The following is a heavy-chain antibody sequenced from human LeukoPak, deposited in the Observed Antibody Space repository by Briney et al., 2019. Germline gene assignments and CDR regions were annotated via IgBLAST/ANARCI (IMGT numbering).Heavy chain of an antibody. V-gene: IGHV3-30*18. CDR3: AKDLLSGSPDY. D-gene: IGHD1-26*01. CDR1: GFTFSSCG. Sequence: GGSLRLSCAASGFTFSSCGMHWVRQAPGKGLEWVAVISYDGSNKYYADSVKGRFTISRDNSKNTLYLQMNSLRAEDTAVYYCAKDLLSGSPDYWGQGTLVTVSS. J-gene: IGHJ4*02. CDR2: ISYDGSNK.